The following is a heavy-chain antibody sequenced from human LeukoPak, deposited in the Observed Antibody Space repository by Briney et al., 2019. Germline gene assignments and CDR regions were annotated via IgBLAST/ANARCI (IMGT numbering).Heavy chain of an antibody. J-gene: IGHJ6*03. CDR2: ISSSGSTI. Sequence: GGSLRLSCAASGFTFSSYEMNWVRQAPGKGLEWVSYISSSGSTIYYADSVKGRFTISRDNAKNSLYLQMNSLRAEDTAVYYCARDSSGSGRWGDDYYYMDVWGKGTTVTISS. CDR1: GFTFSSYE. CDR3: ARDSSGSGRWGDDYYYMDV. D-gene: IGHD3-10*01. V-gene: IGHV3-48*03.